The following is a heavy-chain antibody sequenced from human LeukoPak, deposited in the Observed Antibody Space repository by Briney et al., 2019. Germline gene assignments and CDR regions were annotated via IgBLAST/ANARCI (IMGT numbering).Heavy chain of an antibody. Sequence: SETLSLTCTVSVGSIDSYYWSWIRQPPGKGLEWIGYIHYSGSTNYNPSLKSRVTISVDTSKNQFSLKLSSVTAADTAVYYCARHWAAAGRGPVWDYWGRGTLVTVSS. D-gene: IGHD6-13*01. CDR3: ARHWAAAGRGPVWDY. CDR2: IHYSGST. CDR1: VGSIDSYY. V-gene: IGHV4-59*08. J-gene: IGHJ4*02.